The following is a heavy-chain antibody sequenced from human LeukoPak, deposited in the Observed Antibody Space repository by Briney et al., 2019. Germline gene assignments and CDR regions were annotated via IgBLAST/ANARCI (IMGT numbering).Heavy chain of an antibody. D-gene: IGHD2-8*02. J-gene: IGHJ4*02. V-gene: IGHV3-23*01. CDR2: ISGSGRTT. Sequence: PGGSLRLSCAASGFSFSEYAMNWVRQAPGKGLEWVSIISGSGRTTDYADSVRGRFTISRDNSKNTLYLQMNSLRAEDTAVYYCVGVVNETPYWGRGTLVTVSS. CDR1: GFSFSEYA. CDR3: VGVVNETPY.